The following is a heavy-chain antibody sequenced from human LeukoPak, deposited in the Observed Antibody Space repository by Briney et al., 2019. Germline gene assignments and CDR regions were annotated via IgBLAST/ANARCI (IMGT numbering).Heavy chain of an antibody. CDR1: GGTFSSYA. Sequence: SVKVSCKASGGTFSSYAISWVRQAPGQGLEWMGRIIPILGIANYAQKFQGRVTITADKSTSTAYTELSSLRSEDTAVYYCAREGYYDSSGYYRTWGQGTLVTVSS. CDR3: AREGYYDSSGYYRT. CDR2: IIPILGIA. V-gene: IGHV1-69*04. D-gene: IGHD3-22*01. J-gene: IGHJ5*02.